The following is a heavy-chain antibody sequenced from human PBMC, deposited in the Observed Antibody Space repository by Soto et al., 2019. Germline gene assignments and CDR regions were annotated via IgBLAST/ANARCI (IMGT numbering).Heavy chain of an antibody. CDR1: GLTFNSYS. J-gene: IGHJ5*02. CDR3: ARTAVAGISGWFDP. Sequence: EVQLVESGGGLVQPGRSLRLSCAASGLTFNSYSMNWFRQAPGQGLEWVSYISTGGTTIYYADSVKGRFTISRDNAKHSLYLQMNSLRAEDTAVYHCARTAVAGISGWFDPWGQGTLVTVSS. D-gene: IGHD6-19*01. CDR2: ISTGGTTI. V-gene: IGHV3-48*01.